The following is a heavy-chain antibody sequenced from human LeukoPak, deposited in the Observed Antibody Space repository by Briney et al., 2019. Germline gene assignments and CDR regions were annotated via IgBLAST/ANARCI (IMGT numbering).Heavy chain of an antibody. CDR2: IYYSGST. J-gene: IGHJ3*02. Sequence: PSETLSLTCAVSGGSISSYYWSWIRQPPGKGLEWIGYIYYSGSTNYNPSLKSRVTISVDASKNQFCLKLSSVTAADTAVYYCASTYRPGYAFDIWGQGTMVTVSS. CDR1: GGSISSYY. CDR3: ASTYRPGYAFDI. D-gene: IGHD3-16*01. V-gene: IGHV4-59*08.